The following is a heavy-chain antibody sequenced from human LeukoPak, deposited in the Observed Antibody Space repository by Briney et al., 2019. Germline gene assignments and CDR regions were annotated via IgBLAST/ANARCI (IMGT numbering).Heavy chain of an antibody. CDR2: ISGSGGGT. J-gene: IGHJ4*02. CDR3: AKRGVVIRVILVGFHKEAYYFDS. Sequence: GGSLRLSCAVSGITLSNYAMSWVRQAPGKGLEWVAGISGSGGGTNYADSVKGRFTISRDNPKNTLYLQMNNLRADDTAVYFCAKRGVVIRVILVGFHKEAYYFDSWGQGALVTVSA. V-gene: IGHV3-23*01. D-gene: IGHD3-22*01. CDR1: GITLSNYA.